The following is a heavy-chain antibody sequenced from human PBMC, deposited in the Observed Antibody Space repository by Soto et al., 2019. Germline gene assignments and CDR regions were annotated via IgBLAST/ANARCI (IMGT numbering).Heavy chain of an antibody. D-gene: IGHD1-20*01. V-gene: IGHV4-34*01. J-gene: IGHJ6*02. CDR3: ARHISYYYYGMDV. CDR1: GGSFSGYY. Sequence: SETLSLTCAVYGGSFSGYYWSWIRQPPGKGLEWIGEINHSGSTNYNPSLKSRVTISVDTSKNQFSLKLSSVTAADTAMYYCARHISYYYYGMDVWGQGTTVTVSS. CDR2: INHSGST.